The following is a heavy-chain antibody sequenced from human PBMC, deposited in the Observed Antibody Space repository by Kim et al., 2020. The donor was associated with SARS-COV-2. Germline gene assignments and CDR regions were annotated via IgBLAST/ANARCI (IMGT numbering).Heavy chain of an antibody. CDR1: GGSFSGYY. V-gene: IGHV4-34*01. D-gene: IGHD3-10*01. CDR2: INLSGST. Sequence: SETLSLTCAVYGGSFSGYYWSWIRQPPGKGLEWIGEINLSGSTNYNPSLKSRVTISVDTSKNQFSLKLSSVTAADTAVYYCARAGSGSYYKMGAFDIWGQGTMVTVSS. CDR3: ARAGSGSYYKMGAFDI. J-gene: IGHJ3*02.